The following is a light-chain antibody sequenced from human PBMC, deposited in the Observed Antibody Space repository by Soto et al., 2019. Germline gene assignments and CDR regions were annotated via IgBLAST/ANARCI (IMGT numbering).Light chain of an antibody. Sequence: DIGVTQSPATLSVSPGERVTLSCRVSQSVSNKVGWYQQKPGQTPRVIMYDTSTRAAGIPTRFSGSGYGTYFTLTISSLQSEDFAVYYCQQYNIWRSITFGQGTRLEIK. V-gene: IGKV3-15*01. J-gene: IGKJ5*01. CDR1: QSVSNK. CDR2: DTS. CDR3: QQYNIWRSIT.